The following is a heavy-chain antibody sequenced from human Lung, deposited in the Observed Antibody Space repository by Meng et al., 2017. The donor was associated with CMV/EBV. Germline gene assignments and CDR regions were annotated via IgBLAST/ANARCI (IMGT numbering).Heavy chain of an antibody. D-gene: IGHD2-2*01. V-gene: IGHV3-15*01. J-gene: IGHJ6*02. CDR3: TTGRIYCSSTSCQCGGMDV. CDR1: GFTFSNAW. Sequence: SCAASGFTFSNAWMSWVRQAPGKGLEWVARIKSKTDGGTTDYAAPVKGRFTISRDDSKNTLYLQMNSLKTEDTAVYYCTTGRIYCSSTSCQCGGMDVWXQGTXVTVSS. CDR2: IKSKTDGGTT.